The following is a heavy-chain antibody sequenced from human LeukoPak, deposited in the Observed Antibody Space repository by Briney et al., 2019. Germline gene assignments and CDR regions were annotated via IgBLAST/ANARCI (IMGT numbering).Heavy chain of an antibody. CDR2: IRTKSNGGAA. Sequence: GGSLRLSCTTSGFTFGDYAIAWVRQAPGKGLEWVSFIRTKSNGGAADYAASVKGRFTMSRDDSKNIAYLHMNSLKAEDTGVYYCTRDPPPFPWGQGTLVTVSS. J-gene: IGHJ5*02. CDR3: TRDPPPFP. CDR1: GFTFGDYA. V-gene: IGHV3-49*04.